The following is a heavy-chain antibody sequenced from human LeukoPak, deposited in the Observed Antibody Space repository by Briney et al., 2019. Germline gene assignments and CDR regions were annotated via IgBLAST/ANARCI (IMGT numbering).Heavy chain of an antibody. CDR1: GYTFTSYA. J-gene: IGHJ5*02. CDR2: INAGNGNT. CDR3: ARGHDEWFGELLSNWFDP. D-gene: IGHD3-10*01. Sequence: ASVKVSCKASGYTFTSYAMHWVRQAPGQRLEWMGWINAGNGNTKYSQKFQGRVTITRDTSASTAYMELSSLRSEDTAVYYCARGHDEWFGELLSNWFDPWGQGTLVTVSS. V-gene: IGHV1-3*01.